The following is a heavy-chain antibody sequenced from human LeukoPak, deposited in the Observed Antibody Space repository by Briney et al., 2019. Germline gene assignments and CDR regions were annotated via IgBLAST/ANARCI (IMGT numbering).Heavy chain of an antibody. V-gene: IGHV5-51*01. CDR1: GYSFTSCW. J-gene: IGHJ4*02. CDR3: ARHDGGWAVAGTGGDYFDY. CDR2: IYPGDSDT. D-gene: IGHD6-19*01. Sequence: GESLKISCKGSGYSFTSCWIGWVRQMPGKGLEWMGVIYPGDSDTRYSPSFQGQVTISADKSISTAYLQWSSLKASDTAMYYGARHDGGWAVAGTGGDYFDYWGQGTLVTVSS.